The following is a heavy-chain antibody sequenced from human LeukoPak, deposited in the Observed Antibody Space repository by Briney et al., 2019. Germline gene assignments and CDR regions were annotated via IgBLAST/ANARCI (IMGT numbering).Heavy chain of an antibody. D-gene: IGHD3-16*01. Sequence: GGSLRLSCAASGFTFSSYAMSWVRQAPGKGLEWVSTIRMTGGSTYYADSVKGRFTISRDNSKNTPHLQMNSLRAEDTAVYYCAKGGGITRPYFDHWGQGTLVTVSS. V-gene: IGHV3-23*01. CDR2: IRMTGGST. J-gene: IGHJ4*02. CDR1: GFTFSSYA. CDR3: AKGGGITRPYFDH.